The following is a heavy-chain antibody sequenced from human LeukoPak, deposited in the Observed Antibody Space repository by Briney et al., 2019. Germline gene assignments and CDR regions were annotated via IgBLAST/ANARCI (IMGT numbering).Heavy chain of an antibody. D-gene: IGHD4-17*01. CDR3: ARVTYVDDMLYQYFDY. Sequence: SETLSLTCAVSSYSLSSGSYWGWIRQSPGKGLEWVGSIFHSGNSYYNPSLKSRLTVSVDTSKNQFSLKLTSVTAADTALYYCARVTYVDDMLYQYFDYWGQGILVTVSS. CDR2: IFHSGNS. J-gene: IGHJ4*02. CDR1: SYSLSSGSY. V-gene: IGHV4-38-2*01.